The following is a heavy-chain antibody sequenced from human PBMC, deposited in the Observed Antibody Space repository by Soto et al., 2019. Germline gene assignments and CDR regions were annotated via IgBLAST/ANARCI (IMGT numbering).Heavy chain of an antibody. V-gene: IGHV1-2*04. CDR1: GYTFTGYY. D-gene: IGHD1-7*01. J-gene: IGHJ6*02. CDR2: INPNSGGT. CDR3: AREGYNWNFIDYYYYGMDV. Sequence: ASVKVSFTASGYTFTGYYMHWVRQAPGQGLEWMGWINPNSGGTNYAQKFQGWVTMTRDTSISTAYMELSRLRSDDTAVYYCAREGYNWNFIDYYYYGMDVWGQGTTVTVSS.